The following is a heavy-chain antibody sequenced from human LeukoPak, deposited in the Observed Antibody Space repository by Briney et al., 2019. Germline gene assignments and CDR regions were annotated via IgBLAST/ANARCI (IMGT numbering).Heavy chain of an antibody. J-gene: IGHJ4*02. CDR1: GFTFSSYA. CDR2: ISGSGGST. D-gene: IGHD6-19*01. V-gene: IGHV3-23*01. CDR3: AKFRGYSSGFLN. Sequence: GGSLRLSCAASGFTFSSYAMSWVRQDPGKGLEWVSAISGSGGSTYYADSVKGRFTISRDNSKNTLYLQMNSLRAEDTAVYYCAKFRGYSSGFLNWGQGTLVTVSS.